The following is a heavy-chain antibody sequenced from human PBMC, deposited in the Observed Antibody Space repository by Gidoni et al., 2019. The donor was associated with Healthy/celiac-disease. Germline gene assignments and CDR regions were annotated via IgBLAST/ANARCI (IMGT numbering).Heavy chain of an antibody. CDR1: GFTFGDYA. CDR3: TRGIGVVVPAASDY. J-gene: IGHJ4*02. D-gene: IGHD2-2*01. V-gene: IGHV3-49*03. CDR2: IRSKAYGGTT. Sequence: EVQLVESGGGLVQPGRSLRLSCTASGFTFGDYAMSWFRQAPGKGLEWVGFIRSKAYGGTTEYAASVKGRFTIPRDDSKSIAYLQMNSLKTEDTAVYYCTRGIGVVVPAASDYWGQGTLVTVSS.